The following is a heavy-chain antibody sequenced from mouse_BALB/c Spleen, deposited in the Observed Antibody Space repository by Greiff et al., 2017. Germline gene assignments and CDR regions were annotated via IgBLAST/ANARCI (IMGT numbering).Heavy chain of an antibody. CDR2: ISNGGGST. Sequence: EVMLVESGGGLVQPGGSLKLSCAASGFTFSSYTMSWVRQTPEKRLEWVAYISNGGGSTYYPDTVKGRFTISRDNAKNTLYLQMSSLKSEDTAMYYCARQGGNYSYWYVDVWGAGTTVTVSS. D-gene: IGHD2-1*01. CDR3: ARQGGNYSYWYVDV. J-gene: IGHJ1*01. CDR1: GFTFSSYT. V-gene: IGHV5-12-2*01.